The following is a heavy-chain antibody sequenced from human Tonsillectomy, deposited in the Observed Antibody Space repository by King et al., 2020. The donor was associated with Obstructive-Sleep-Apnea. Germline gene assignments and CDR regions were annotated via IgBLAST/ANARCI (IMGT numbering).Heavy chain of an antibody. CDR1: GGSISSSSYY. J-gene: IGHJ4*02. Sequence: LQLQESGPGLVKPSETLSLTCTVSGGSISSSSYYWGWIRQPPGKGLEWIGSIFYSGSTYDNPSLKSRVTISVDTSKNQFSLKLSSVTASDTAVYYCARDRGRRGYSYGRVGYFDYWGQGTLVTVSS. CDR3: ARDRGRRGYSYGRVGYFDY. CDR2: IFYSGST. D-gene: IGHD5-18*01. V-gene: IGHV4-39*07.